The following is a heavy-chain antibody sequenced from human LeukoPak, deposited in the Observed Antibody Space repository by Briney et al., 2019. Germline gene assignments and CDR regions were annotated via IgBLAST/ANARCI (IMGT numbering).Heavy chain of an antibody. J-gene: IGHJ4*02. CDR2: INPDGSTT. V-gene: IGHV3-74*01. CDR3: ARVRSGYHFDY. Sequence: GGSLRLSCAASGFTFSSYWMHWVRQAPGKGLVWVSRINPDGSTTSYADSVKGRFTISRDNAKNSLYLQMNSLRAEDTAVYYCARVRSGYHFDYWGQGTLVTVSS. D-gene: IGHD3-22*01. CDR1: GFTFSSYW.